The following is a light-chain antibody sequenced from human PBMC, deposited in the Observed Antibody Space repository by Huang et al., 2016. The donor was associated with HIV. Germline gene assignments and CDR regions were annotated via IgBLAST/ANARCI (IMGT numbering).Light chain of an antibody. V-gene: IGKV3-11*01. CDR2: AAS. Sequence: EVVLTQSPATLSLSPGERATLSCRASRGVSSSFAWYQQKPGQAPRLLIYAASVRATGIPARFSGSASGTDFTLTISSREPEDFAVYYCQQRRNWPPYTFGQGTKLEIK. CDR3: QQRRNWPPYT. J-gene: IGKJ2*01. CDR1: RGVSSS.